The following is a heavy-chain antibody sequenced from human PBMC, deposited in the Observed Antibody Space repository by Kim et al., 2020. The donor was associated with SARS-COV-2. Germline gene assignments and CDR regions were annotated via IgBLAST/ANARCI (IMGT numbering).Heavy chain of an antibody. J-gene: IGHJ5*02. V-gene: IGHV3-23*01. CDR3: AKAPPKYPYDYVSP. Sequence: ADSVKGRFTISMDNSKNTLYLQMNSLRAEDTAVYYCAKAPPKYPYDYVSPWGQGTLVTVSS. D-gene: IGHD3-16*01.